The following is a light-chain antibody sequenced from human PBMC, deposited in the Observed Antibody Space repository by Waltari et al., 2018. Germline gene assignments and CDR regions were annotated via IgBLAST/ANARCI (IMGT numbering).Light chain of an antibody. Sequence: QSALTQPRSVSGSPGQSVPISCTGTSSDVGGYNYFSWYQHHPGNPPKLIIYDVTKRPSGVPDRFSGSKSCNTASLTISGLQAEDEADYYCCSYAGPYTLIIFGGGTKLTVV. J-gene: IGLJ2*01. CDR1: SSDVGGYNY. V-gene: IGLV2-11*01. CDR3: CSYAGPYTLII. CDR2: DVT.